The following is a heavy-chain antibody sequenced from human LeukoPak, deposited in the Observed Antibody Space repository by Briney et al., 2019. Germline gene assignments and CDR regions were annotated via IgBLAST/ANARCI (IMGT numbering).Heavy chain of an antibody. CDR3: AKRGSSSFDY. Sequence: GGSLRLSCAASGFTFSSYAMSWVRQAPGKGLEWVSAISSGGGGTYYADSVKGRFTISRDNSKYTLYLQMNSLRAEDTAVYYCAKRGSSSFDYWGQGTLVTVSS. CDR1: GFTFSSYA. D-gene: IGHD2-2*01. J-gene: IGHJ4*02. V-gene: IGHV3-23*01. CDR2: ISSGGGGT.